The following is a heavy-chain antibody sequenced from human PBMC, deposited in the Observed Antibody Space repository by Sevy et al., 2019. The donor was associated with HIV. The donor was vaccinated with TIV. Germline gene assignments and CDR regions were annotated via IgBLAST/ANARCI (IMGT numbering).Heavy chain of an antibody. CDR3: ATGHRRIVCTNDVCVSPPFDY. CDR2: ISNSGSAI. CDR1: GFTFSDYY. Sequence: GGSLRLSCATSGFTFSDYYMSWVRQAPGRGLEWLSYISNSGSAIYYADSVKGRFTISRDNAKNSLYLQMNSLRAEDTAVYYCATGHRRIVCTNDVCVSPPFDYWGQGTLVTVSS. J-gene: IGHJ4*02. V-gene: IGHV3-11*01. D-gene: IGHD2-8*01.